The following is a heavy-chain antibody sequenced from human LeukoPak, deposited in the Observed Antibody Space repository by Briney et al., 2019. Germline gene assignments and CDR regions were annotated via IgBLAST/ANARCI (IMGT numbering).Heavy chain of an antibody. CDR3: AKGSFGVVIMVDY. D-gene: IGHD3-3*01. CDR2: ISGSGGST. CDR1: GFTFSTYT. V-gene: IGHV3-23*01. J-gene: IGHJ4*02. Sequence: PGGSLRLSCAASGFTFSTYTMNWVRQAPGKGLEWVSAISGSGGSTYYADSVKGRFTISRDNSKNTLYLQTNSLRAEDTAVYYCAKGSFGVVIMVDYWGQGTLVTVSS.